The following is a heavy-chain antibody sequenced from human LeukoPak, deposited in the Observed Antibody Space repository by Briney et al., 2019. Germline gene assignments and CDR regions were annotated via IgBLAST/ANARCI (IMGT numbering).Heavy chain of an antibody. J-gene: IGHJ6*02. Sequence: GGSLRLSCAASGFTFSTYGMHWVRQAPGKGLEWVAVKSYDGGVKYYADSVKGRFTISRDNSKHTLYLQMNSLKAEDTAVFYCAKDLVAYGEYDHYYYGMDVWGQGTTVTVSS. V-gene: IGHV3-30*18. CDR1: GFTFSTYG. CDR3: AKDLVAYGEYDHYYYGMDV. D-gene: IGHD4-17*01. CDR2: KSYDGGVK.